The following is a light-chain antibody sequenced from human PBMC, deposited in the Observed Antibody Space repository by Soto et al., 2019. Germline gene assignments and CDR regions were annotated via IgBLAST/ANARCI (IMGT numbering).Light chain of an antibody. V-gene: IGKV1-9*01. CDR1: QGIGSY. Sequence: DIQLTQSPSFLSASLGDRVTITCRASQGIGSYLAWYQQKPGKAPRLLIYDASSLESGVPSRFSGSGSGTEFTLTSSSLQPDDFATYYCQQYNSYSWTFGQGTKVDIK. CDR2: DAS. J-gene: IGKJ1*01. CDR3: QQYNSYSWT.